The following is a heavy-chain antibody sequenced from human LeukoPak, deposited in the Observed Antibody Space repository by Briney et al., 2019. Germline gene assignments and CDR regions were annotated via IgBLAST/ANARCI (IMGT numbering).Heavy chain of an antibody. CDR3: ARDPLALHYYYYMDV. V-gene: IGHV3-7*01. J-gene: IGHJ6*03. Sequence: LPGGSLRLSCAASGFTFSVAWMSWARQAPGKGLEWVANINLDGSEKNYVDSVKGRFTISRDNARKSLYLQMNSLRAEDTAVYYCARDPLALHYYYYMDVWGIGTTVTVSS. CDR1: GFTFSVAW. CDR2: INLDGSEK.